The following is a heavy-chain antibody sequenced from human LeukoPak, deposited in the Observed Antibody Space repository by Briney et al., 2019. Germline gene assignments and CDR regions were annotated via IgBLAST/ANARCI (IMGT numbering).Heavy chain of an antibody. CDR3: ARLTVVWSLSGYYFDY. CDR1: GGSISSSSYY. Sequence: SETLSLTCTVSGGSISSSSYYWGWIRQPPGTGLEWIGNIYYSGSTYYNPSLKSRVTMSLDTSKNQFSLKLSSVTAADTAVYYCARLTVVWSLSGYYFDYWGQGTLVTVSS. V-gene: IGHV4-39*07. CDR2: IYYSGST. D-gene: IGHD3/OR15-3a*01. J-gene: IGHJ4*02.